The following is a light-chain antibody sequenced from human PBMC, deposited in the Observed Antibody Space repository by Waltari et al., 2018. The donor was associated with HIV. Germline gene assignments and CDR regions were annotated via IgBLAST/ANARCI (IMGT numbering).Light chain of an antibody. J-gene: IGKJ4*01. V-gene: IGKV1-39*01. CDR2: GAS. Sequence: IQLTPSPSSLSASVVDLVTITCRASQSISNYLNWLQQKPGKAPKLLIYGASSLQSGVPSTFSGGGSGTDFTLTISSLQPADFATYYCQQSYSTPLTFGGGTKVEIK. CDR1: QSISNY. CDR3: QQSYSTPLT.